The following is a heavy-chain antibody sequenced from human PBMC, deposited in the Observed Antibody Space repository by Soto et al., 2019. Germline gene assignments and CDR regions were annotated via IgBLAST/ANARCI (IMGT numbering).Heavy chain of an antibody. V-gene: IGHV6-1*01. CDR1: GDSVSIKTIA. Sequence: SQTXSLTCAFSGDSVSIKTIAWNCVRQSPSGGLEWLGRTYYRSKWSNDYAISVKGRISVNPDTSKNQFSLQLSSMTPDDTAVYYCARTTPHAFDIWGPGTMVTVSS. D-gene: IGHD2-15*01. CDR2: TYYRSKWSN. CDR3: ARTTPHAFDI. J-gene: IGHJ3*02.